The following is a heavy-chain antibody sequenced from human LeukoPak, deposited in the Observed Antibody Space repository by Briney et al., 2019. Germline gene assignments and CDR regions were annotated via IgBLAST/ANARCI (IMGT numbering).Heavy chain of an antibody. V-gene: IGHV3-33*01. CDR2: IWYDGSNK. D-gene: IGHD6-19*01. J-gene: IGHJ4*02. CDR3: ARDRYSSGWSAFDY. Sequence: GGSLRLSCAASGFTFSSYGMHWVRQAPGKGLEWVAVIWYDGSNKYYADSVKGRFTISRDNSKNTLYLQMNSLRAEDTAVYYCARDRYSSGWSAFDYWGQGTLVTVSS. CDR1: GFTFSSYG.